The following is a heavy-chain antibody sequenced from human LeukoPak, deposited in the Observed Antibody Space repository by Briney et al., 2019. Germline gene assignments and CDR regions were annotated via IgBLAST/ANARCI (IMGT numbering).Heavy chain of an antibody. CDR1: GGSINSHY. D-gene: IGHD5-18*01. CDR2: INHSGST. V-gene: IGHV4-34*01. J-gene: IGHJ4*02. CDR3: ARVDTAMGPGDY. Sequence: PSETLSLTCTVSGGSINSHYWSWIRQPPGKGLEWIGEINHSGSTNYNPSLKSRVTISVDTSKNQFSLKLSSVTAADTAVYYCARVDTAMGPGDYWGQGTLVTVSS.